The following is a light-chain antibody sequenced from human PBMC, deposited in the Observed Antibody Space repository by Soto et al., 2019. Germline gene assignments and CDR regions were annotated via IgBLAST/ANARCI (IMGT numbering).Light chain of an antibody. CDR1: QSVSSSY. CDR3: QQYSSSTIT. V-gene: IGKV3-20*01. Sequence: EIVLTQSPGTLSFSPGERATLSCRASQSVSSSYLAWYQQKPGQAPRLLIYGASSRATGIPDRFSGSGSGTDFTLTISRLEPEDFAVYYCQQYSSSTITFGQGTRLEIK. CDR2: GAS. J-gene: IGKJ5*01.